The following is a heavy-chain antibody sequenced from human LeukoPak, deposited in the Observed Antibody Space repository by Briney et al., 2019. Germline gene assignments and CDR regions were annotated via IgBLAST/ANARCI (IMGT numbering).Heavy chain of an antibody. V-gene: IGHV4-59*08. J-gene: IGHJ4*02. CDR1: GGSIGSYY. CDR2: IYYGEST. D-gene: IGHD4-17*01. CDR3: ARQEDHDYGDYYVDY. Sequence: SETLSLTCTVSGGSIGSYYWSWIRQPPGKGLEWIGYIYYGESTKYNPSLKSRVTISVDTSKNQFSLTLSSVTAADTAVYYCARQEDHDYGDYYVDYWGQGTLVTVSS.